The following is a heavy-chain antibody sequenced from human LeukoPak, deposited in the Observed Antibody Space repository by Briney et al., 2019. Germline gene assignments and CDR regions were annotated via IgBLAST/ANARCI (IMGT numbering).Heavy chain of an antibody. CDR3: AKGGYYGPRYFDL. CDR1: GFTCSSYA. D-gene: IGHD3-10*01. V-gene: IGHV3-23*01. Sequence: GGSLRLSCAASGFTCSSYAVTWVRQAPGKGQEWVSAISGTGGSTFYADSVKGRFTISRDNSKNTLYLQMNSLRADDTAVYYCAKGGYYGPRYFDLWGRGTLVTVSS. CDR2: ISGTGGST. J-gene: IGHJ2*01.